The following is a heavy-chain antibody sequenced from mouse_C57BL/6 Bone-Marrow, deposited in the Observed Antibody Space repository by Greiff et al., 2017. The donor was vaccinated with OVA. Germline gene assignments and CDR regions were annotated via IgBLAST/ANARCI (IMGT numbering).Heavy chain of an antibody. Sequence: VQLQQPGAELVMPGASVKLSCKASGYTFTSYWMHWVKQRPGQGLEWIGEIDPSDSYTNYNQKFKGKSTLTEDKSSSTAYMKLSSLTSEDSAVYYCAKYGNWYFDVWGTGTTVTVSS. CDR1: GYTFTSYW. D-gene: IGHD2-10*02. J-gene: IGHJ1*03. CDR3: AKYGNWYFDV. V-gene: IGHV1-69*01. CDR2: IDPSDSYT.